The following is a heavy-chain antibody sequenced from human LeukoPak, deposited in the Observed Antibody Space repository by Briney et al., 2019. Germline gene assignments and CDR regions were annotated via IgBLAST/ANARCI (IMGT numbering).Heavy chain of an antibody. Sequence: GASVRVSCKASGYTFTSYDVNWVRQATGQGLEWMGWMNPNSGNTGYAQKFQGRVTMTTSTSISTAYMELSSLRSEDTAMYYCARGLVYDSVGYYVPVDAFDIWGQGTMVTVSS. D-gene: IGHD3-22*01. J-gene: IGHJ3*02. CDR3: ARGLVYDSVGYYVPVDAFDI. CDR2: MNPNSGNT. V-gene: IGHV1-8*01. CDR1: GYTFTSYD.